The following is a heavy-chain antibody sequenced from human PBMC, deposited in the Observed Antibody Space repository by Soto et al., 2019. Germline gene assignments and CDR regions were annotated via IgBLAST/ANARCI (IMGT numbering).Heavy chain of an antibody. V-gene: IGHV3-23*04. Sequence: EVQLVESGGGLIQPGGSLRLSCAASGFTFSSYAMNWVRQAPGKGLEWVSGISGSGSNTYYADSVKGRFTISRDNSKNTLYLQVNNLRAEDTAVYYCAKGIAAGDYGMDVWGQGTTVTVSS. CDR1: GFTFSSYA. CDR3: AKGIAAGDYGMDV. J-gene: IGHJ6*02. CDR2: ISGSGSNT. D-gene: IGHD6-13*01.